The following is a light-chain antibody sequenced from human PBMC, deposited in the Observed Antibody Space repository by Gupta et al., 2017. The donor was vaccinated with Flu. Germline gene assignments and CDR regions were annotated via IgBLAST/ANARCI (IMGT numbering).Light chain of an antibody. J-gene: IGLJ3*02. V-gene: IGLV6-57*01. CDR2: DDN. CDR1: SGPIARDY. CDR3: QSYDATNEGV. Sequence: SGPIARDYVQWYRQRPRSSPTLLIIDDNPSPSGVPDRFSASIDRSSNSAPLPIAALKTDDEADYYCQSYDATNEGVFGGGTRLTVL.